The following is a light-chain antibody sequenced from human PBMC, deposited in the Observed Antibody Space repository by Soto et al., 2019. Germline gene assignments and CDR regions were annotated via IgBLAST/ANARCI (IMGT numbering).Light chain of an antibody. CDR2: DAS. CDR1: QNIGKW. V-gene: IGKV1-5*01. J-gene: IGKJ4*01. CDR3: QQFDRSSFT. Sequence: DIQMTQSPSTLSASVGDTVTITCRATQNIGKWLAWHQQKPGKAPRLLIYDASTLDRGVPSRFSGSRSGTEFTRPVTSLQPDDFATYYCQQFDRSSFTFGGGTKVEIK.